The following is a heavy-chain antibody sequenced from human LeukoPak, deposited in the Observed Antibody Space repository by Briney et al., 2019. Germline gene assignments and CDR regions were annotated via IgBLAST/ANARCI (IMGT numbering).Heavy chain of an antibody. D-gene: IGHD6-13*01. Sequence: KPSQTLSLTCNVSGGSISNGDYYWSWIRQPPGKGLEWIGYIYYGGSAYYNPSLKSRVTISVDTSKNQFSLNLTSTTAADTAVYYCAREPGSSSWFDYWGQGTLVTVSS. J-gene: IGHJ4*02. CDR1: GGSISNGDYY. CDR3: AREPGSSSWFDY. CDR2: IYYGGSA. V-gene: IGHV4-30-4*08.